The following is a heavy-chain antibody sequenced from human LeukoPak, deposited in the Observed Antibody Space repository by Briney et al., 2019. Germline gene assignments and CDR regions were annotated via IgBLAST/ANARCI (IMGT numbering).Heavy chain of an antibody. V-gene: IGHV3-21*01. D-gene: IGHD4-11*01. CDR1: GFTFSSYS. J-gene: IGHJ4*02. CDR2: ISSSSSYI. CDR3: ATGTTVTTNDY. Sequence: PGGSLRLSCAAPGFTFSSYSMNWVRQAPGKGLEWVSSISSSSSYIYYADSVKGRFTISRDNAKNSLYPQMNSLRAEDTAVYYCATGTTVTTNDYWGQGTLVTVSS.